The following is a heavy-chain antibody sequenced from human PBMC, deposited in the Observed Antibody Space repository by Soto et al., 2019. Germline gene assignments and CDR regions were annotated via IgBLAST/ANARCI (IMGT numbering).Heavy chain of an antibody. V-gene: IGHV5-51*01. Sequence: PGDSMKISCKGSGYNFATDWIGWVRQMPGKGLEWMGIIYPADSDTRYSPSSQGQVTISADKSISTAYLQWSSLKASDTAMYYCARWSAPALLTFGGVIATGYYYYYGREVGGQGTPVTVSS. J-gene: IGHJ6*02. CDR3: ARWSAPALLTFGGVIATGYYYYYGREV. CDR1: GYNFATDW. D-gene: IGHD3-16*02. CDR2: IYPADSDT.